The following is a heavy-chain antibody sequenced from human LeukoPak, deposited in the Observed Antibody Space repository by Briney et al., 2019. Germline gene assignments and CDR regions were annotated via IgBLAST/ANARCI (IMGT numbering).Heavy chain of an antibody. CDR3: ARDGTSTDDY. Sequence: ASVRVSCKASGYTFSNFGINWVRQAPGQGLGWMGWISGNNDNPNYGQKFQGRFTVTTDSSTNTAYMELTNLRFDDTAVYYCARDGTSTDDYWGQGTLVTVSS. J-gene: IGHJ4*02. CDR2: ISGNNDNP. CDR1: GYTFSNFG. D-gene: IGHD2-2*01. V-gene: IGHV1-18*01.